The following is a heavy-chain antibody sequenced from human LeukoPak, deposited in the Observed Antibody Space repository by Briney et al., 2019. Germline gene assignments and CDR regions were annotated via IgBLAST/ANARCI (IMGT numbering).Heavy chain of an antibody. CDR1: GFTFSSYA. J-gene: IGHJ5*02. CDR3: AREAGYYCSSTSCYSNWFDP. D-gene: IGHD2-2*01. Sequence: GGSLRLSCAASGFTFSSYAMHWVRQAPGKGLEWVAVISYDGSNKYYADSVKGRFTISRDNSKNTLYLQMNSLRAEDTAVYYCAREAGYYCSSTSCYSNWFDPWGRGTLVTVSS. CDR2: ISYDGSNK. V-gene: IGHV3-30*04.